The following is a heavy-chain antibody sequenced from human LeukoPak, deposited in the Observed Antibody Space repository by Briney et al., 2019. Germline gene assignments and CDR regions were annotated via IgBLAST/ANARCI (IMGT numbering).Heavy chain of an antibody. D-gene: IGHD6-19*01. Sequence: SQTLSLTCTVSGGSISSGGYYWSWIRQHPGKGLEWIGYIYYSGSTYYNPSLKSRVTISVDTSKNQFSLKLSSVTAADTAVYYCAGRREIAVAGIGYHYYFDYWGQGTLVTVSS. CDR2: IYYSGST. CDR1: GGSISSGGYY. J-gene: IGHJ4*02. CDR3: AGRREIAVAGIGYHYYFDY. V-gene: IGHV4-31*03.